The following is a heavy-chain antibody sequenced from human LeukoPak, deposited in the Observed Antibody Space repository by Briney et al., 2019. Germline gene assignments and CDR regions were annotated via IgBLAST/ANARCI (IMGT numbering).Heavy chain of an antibody. Sequence: VASVKVSCKASGYTFTSYGISWVRQAPGQGLEWMGWISAYNGNTNYAQKLQGRVTMTTDTSTSTAYMELRSLRSDDTAVYYCARDKISGYDWAPLDYWGQGTLVTVSS. D-gene: IGHD5-12*01. J-gene: IGHJ4*02. CDR1: GYTFTSYG. V-gene: IGHV1-18*01. CDR3: ARDKISGYDWAPLDY. CDR2: ISAYNGNT.